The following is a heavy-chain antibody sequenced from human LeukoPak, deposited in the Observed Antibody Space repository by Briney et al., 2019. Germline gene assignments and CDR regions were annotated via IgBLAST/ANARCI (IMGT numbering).Heavy chain of an antibody. CDR3: ARAEGGLWFGELSNWYFDL. CDR2: IYSGGST. V-gene: IGHV3-53*01. D-gene: IGHD3-10*01. J-gene: IGHJ2*01. CDR1: GFTVSSNY. Sequence: GGSLRLSCAASGFTVSSNYMSWVRQAPGKGLEWVSVIYSGGSTYYADSVKGRFTISRDNSKNTLYLQMNSLRAEDTAVYYCARAEGGLWFGELSNWYFDLWGRGTLVTVSS.